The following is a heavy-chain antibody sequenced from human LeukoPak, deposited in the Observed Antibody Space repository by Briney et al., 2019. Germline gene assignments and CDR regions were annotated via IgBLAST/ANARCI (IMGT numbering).Heavy chain of an antibody. J-gene: IGHJ3*02. Sequence: GGSLRLSCSTSGFTFSSYGMSWVRQAPGKGLEWVSAISGSGGSTYYADSVKGRFTISRDNSKSTLYLQLNSLRAEDTAVYYCARVNRLDFDIWGQGTMVTVSS. V-gene: IGHV3-23*01. CDR3: ARVNRLDFDI. CDR2: ISGSGGST. CDR1: GFTFSSYG.